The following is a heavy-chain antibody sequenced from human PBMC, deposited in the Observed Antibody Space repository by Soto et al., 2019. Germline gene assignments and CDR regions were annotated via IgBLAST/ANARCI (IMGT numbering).Heavy chain of an antibody. CDR2: IYHSGST. Sequence: SETLSLTCAVSGYSISSGYYWGWIRQPPGKGLEWIGSIYHSGSTYYNPSLKSRVTISVDTSKNQFSLKLSSVTAADTAVYYCARQWDRDWYLDLWGRGPLVTVYS. CDR1: GYSISSGYY. CDR3: ARQWDRDWYLDL. D-gene: IGHD1-26*01. J-gene: IGHJ2*01. V-gene: IGHV4-38-2*01.